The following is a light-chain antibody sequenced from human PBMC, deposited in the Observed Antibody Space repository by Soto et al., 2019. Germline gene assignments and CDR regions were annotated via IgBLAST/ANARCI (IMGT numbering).Light chain of an antibody. CDR3: AAWADSLTSYV. Sequence: QSVLTQPRSASGTPGQSVTISCSGSNSNIGSNAVNWYQQPPGTAPKLLIYSNNQRPSGVPDRFSVSKSGTSASLAISGLQYEDEADYFCAAWADSLTSYVFGNGNKVTVL. CDR2: SNN. V-gene: IGLV1-44*01. J-gene: IGLJ1*01. CDR1: NSNIGSNA.